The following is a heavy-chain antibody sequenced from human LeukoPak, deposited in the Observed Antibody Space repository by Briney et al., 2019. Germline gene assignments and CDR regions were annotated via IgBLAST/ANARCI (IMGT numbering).Heavy chain of an antibody. CDR1: GGTFSSYA. D-gene: IGHD1-26*01. CDR3: ARGSVGATDYPPDY. J-gene: IGHJ4*02. CDR2: IIPILGIA. V-gene: IGHV1-69*04. Sequence: SVKVSCKASGGTFSSYAISWVRQAPGQGLEWMGRIIPILGIANYAQKFQGRVTITADKSTSTAYMELSSLRSEDTAVYYCARGSVGATDYPPDYWGQGTLVTVSS.